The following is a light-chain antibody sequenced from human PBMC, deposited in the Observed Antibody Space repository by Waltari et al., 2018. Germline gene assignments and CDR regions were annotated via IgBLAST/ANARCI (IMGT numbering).Light chain of an antibody. Sequence: DILMTQSPSSLSASVGDRVTITCRASQNISNYLNWYQQKPGKAPKLLIYASSTLQGGVPSRFSGSGSGTDFTLTISSLQPDDFATYSCQQSYSSLWTFGQGAKVEIK. CDR2: ASS. CDR1: QNISNY. CDR3: QQSYSSLWT. J-gene: IGKJ1*01. V-gene: IGKV1-39*01.